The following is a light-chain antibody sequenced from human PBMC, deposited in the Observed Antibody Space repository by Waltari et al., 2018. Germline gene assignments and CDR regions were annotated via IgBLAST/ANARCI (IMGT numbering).Light chain of an antibody. CDR1: SSNIGSDF. J-gene: IGLJ3*02. CDR3: AAWDDSLSGPGV. V-gene: IGLV1-47*01. Sequence: QSVLTQPPSASGTPGQRVTISCSGRSSNIGSDFLYWYQQLPGTAPKLLVYRNNQRPSGVPDRFSGSKSGTSASLAISGLRSEDEADYYCAAWDDSLSGPGVFGGGTKLTVL. CDR2: RNN.